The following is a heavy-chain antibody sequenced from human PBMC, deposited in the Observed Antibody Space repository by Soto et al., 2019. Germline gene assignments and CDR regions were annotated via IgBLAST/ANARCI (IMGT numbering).Heavy chain of an antibody. CDR3: ARGVRYCSSTSCYYYYYYGMDV. V-gene: IGHV4-34*01. CDR1: GGSFSGYH. Sequence: PSETLSLTCAVCGGSFSGYHWSWIRQPPGKGLEWIGEINHSGNTSYNPSLKSRVTISVDTSKNQFSLKLSSVTAADTAVYYCARGVRYCSSTSCYYYYYYGMDVWGQGTTVTV. CDR2: INHSGNT. J-gene: IGHJ6*02. D-gene: IGHD2-2*01.